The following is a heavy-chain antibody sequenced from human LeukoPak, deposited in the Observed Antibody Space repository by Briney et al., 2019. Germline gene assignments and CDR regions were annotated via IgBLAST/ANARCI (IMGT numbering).Heavy chain of an antibody. D-gene: IGHD6-19*01. V-gene: IGHV3-23*01. CDR3: AKPAVQWLVPSPFDY. CDR2: ISGSGGST. J-gene: IGHJ4*02. CDR1: GFTFSDYY. Sequence: PGGSLRLSCAASGFTFSDYYMSWIRQAPGKGLEWVSAISGSGGSTYYADSVKGRFTISRDNSKNTLYLQMNSLRAEDTAVYYCAKPAVQWLVPSPFDYWGQGTLVTVSS.